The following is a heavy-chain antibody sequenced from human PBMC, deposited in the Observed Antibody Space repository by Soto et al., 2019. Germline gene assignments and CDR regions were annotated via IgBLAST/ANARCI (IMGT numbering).Heavy chain of an antibody. CDR3: ARARIAARKANTNYYYYGMDV. CDR2: IIPIFGTA. CDR1: GGTFSSYA. Sequence: QVQLVQSGAEVKKPGSSVKVSCKASGGTFSSYAISWVRQAPGQGLEWMGGIIPIFGTANYAQKFQGRVTITADKSTSTAYMELSSLRSEDTAVYYCARARIAARKANTNYYYYGMDVWGQGTTVTVSS. J-gene: IGHJ6*02. V-gene: IGHV1-69*06. D-gene: IGHD6-6*01.